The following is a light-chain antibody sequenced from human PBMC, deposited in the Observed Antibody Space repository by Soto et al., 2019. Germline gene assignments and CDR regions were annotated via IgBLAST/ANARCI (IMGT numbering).Light chain of an antibody. Sequence: QSALTQPASVSGSPGQSITISCSGTTGDVGSYDYVSWYQQHPGKAPKLMIYEVSNRPSGVSYRFSGSKSGNTASLIISGLQAEDEAEYYCFSYTRTSTLLFGTGTKVTVL. J-gene: IGLJ1*01. CDR3: FSYTRTSTLL. CDR1: TGDVGSYDY. CDR2: EVS. V-gene: IGLV2-14*01.